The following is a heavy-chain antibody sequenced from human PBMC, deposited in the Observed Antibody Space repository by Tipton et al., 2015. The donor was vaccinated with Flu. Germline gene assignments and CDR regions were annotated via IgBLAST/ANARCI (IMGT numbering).Heavy chain of an antibody. J-gene: IGHJ4*01. V-gene: IGHV3-53*01. CDR3: ARVPSYGDLRYSFDN. CDR2: IYSGGST. CDR1: GFSVSRNY. D-gene: IGHD4-17*01. Sequence: SLRLSCAASGFSVSRNYMSWVRQAPGKGLEWVSVIYSGGSTYYADSVRGRFNISRDTSKNTVFLQMNSLRAEDTAVYYCARVPSYGDLRYSFDNWGHGTLVTVSS.